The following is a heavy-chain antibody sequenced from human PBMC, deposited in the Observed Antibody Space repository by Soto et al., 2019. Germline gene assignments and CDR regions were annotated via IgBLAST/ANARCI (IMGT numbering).Heavy chain of an antibody. CDR1: GGAISSGGYY. CDR2: TYYSGST. Sequence: QVQLQESGPGLVKPSQTLSLTCTVSGGAISSGGYYWSWIRQHPGKGLEWLGYTYYSGSTYYNPSPKRRVTTSVDTSKNQFSLTLSSVTAADPAVNSCARAPGRIPLGVGGNWFDPWGQGTLVTVSS. J-gene: IGHJ5*02. CDR3: ARAPGRIPLGVGGNWFDP. D-gene: IGHD5-18*01. V-gene: IGHV4-31*03.